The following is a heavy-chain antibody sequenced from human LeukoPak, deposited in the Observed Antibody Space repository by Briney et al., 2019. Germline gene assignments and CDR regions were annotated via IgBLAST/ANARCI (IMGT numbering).Heavy chain of an antibody. CDR3: ARLNFGDDY. J-gene: IGHJ4*02. D-gene: IGHD4-17*01. V-gene: IGHV3-66*01. Sequence: PGGSLRLSCAASGFTVSSKYINWVRQAPGKGLEWVSLIYGSTSADYADSVKGRFTISRDNSMNTVYLQMNSLRAEDTAIYYCARLNFGDDYWGRGTLVAASS. CDR1: GFTVSSKY. CDR2: IYGSTSA.